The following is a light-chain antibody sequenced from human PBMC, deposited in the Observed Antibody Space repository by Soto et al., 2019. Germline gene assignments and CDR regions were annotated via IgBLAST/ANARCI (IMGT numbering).Light chain of an antibody. J-gene: IGLJ1*01. Sequence: QSALTQPASVSGSPGQSITISCTGSSSDVGGYDYVSWYQHHPGKAPKLMIHDVSNRPSGVANRFSGSKSGTTASLTISGLQAEYAADYYCSSYTSSSTPYVFGTGTKLTVL. CDR1: SSDVGGYDY. V-gene: IGLV2-14*03. CDR2: DVS. CDR3: SSYTSSSTPYV.